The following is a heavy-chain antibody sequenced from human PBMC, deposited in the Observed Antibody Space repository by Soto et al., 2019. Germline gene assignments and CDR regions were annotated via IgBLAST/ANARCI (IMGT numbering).Heavy chain of an antibody. CDR3: ARAITMVRGKLYYYGMDV. CDR1: GFTFSSYA. D-gene: IGHD3-10*01. J-gene: IGHJ6*02. CDR2: ISYDGSNK. Sequence: PVGSLRLSCAASGFTFSSYAMHWVRQAPGKGLEWVAVISYDGSNKYYADSVKGRFTISRDNSKNTLYLQMNSLRAEDTAVYYCARAITMVRGKLYYYGMDVWGQGTTVTVSS. V-gene: IGHV3-30-3*01.